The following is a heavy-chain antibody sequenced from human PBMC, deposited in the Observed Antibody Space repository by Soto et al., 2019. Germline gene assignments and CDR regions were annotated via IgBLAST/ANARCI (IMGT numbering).Heavy chain of an antibody. D-gene: IGHD4-4*01. J-gene: IGHJ6*02. CDR3: AREVTGKDYYYYYGMDV. CDR1: GGPINNYY. Sequence: PSETLSLTCTISGGPINNYYCSWFRQPPGKGLEWIGYMGYSGYTSYNPSLRSRVTISLDTSRNQFSLKMTSVTAADTAVYYCAREVTGKDYYYYYGMDVWGQGTTVTVSS. V-gene: IGHV4-59*12. CDR2: MGYSGYT.